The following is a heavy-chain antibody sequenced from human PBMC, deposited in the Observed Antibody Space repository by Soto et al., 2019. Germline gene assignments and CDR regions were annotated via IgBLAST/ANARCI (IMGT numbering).Heavy chain of an antibody. D-gene: IGHD3-3*01. J-gene: IGHJ4*02. V-gene: IGHV3-23*01. CDR1: GFTFSSYS. Sequence: HPGGSLRLSCAASGFTFSSYSMNWVRQTPGKGLEWVSVISGDGHSIVYADSVKGRFTFSRDNSKNTLYLQMNSLGAEDTAIYYCARSVLIGGVTRHLDDWGQGTLVTVSS. CDR3: ARSVLIGGVTRHLDD. CDR2: ISGDGHSI.